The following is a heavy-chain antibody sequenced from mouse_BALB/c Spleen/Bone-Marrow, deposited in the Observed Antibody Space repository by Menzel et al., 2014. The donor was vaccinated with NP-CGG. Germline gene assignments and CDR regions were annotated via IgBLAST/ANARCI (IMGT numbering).Heavy chain of an antibody. CDR1: GYTFSSYW. CDR2: IFPGSGST. D-gene: IGHD1-1*02. Sequence: VKLQQSGAELMKPGASVKMSCKATGYTFSSYWIEWVKQRPGHGLEWIGEIFPGSGSTNYNEEFKGKATFTADTSSNPPNMQRSNWTSEGSAVYFCASRVGRDYAIDYWGQGTSVTVSS. CDR3: ASRVGRDYAIDY. V-gene: IGHV1-9*01. J-gene: IGHJ4*01.